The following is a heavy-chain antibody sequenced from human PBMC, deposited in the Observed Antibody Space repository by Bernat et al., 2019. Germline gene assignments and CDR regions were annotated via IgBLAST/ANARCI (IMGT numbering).Heavy chain of an antibody. CDR3: ARDLEMTTVTRGSYYYYYGMDV. CDR2: ISSSGSTI. Sequence: QVQLVESGGGLVKPGGSLRLSCAASGFTFSDYYMSWIRQAPGKGLEWVSYISSSGSTIYYADSVKGRFTNSRDNAKNSLYLQMNSLRAEDTAVYYCARDLEMTTVTRGSYYYYYGMDVWGQGTTVTVSS. V-gene: IGHV3-11*01. J-gene: IGHJ6*02. D-gene: IGHD4-11*01. CDR1: GFTFSDYY.